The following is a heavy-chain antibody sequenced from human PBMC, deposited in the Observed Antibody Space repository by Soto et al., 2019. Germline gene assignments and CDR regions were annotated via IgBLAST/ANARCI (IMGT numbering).Heavy chain of an antibody. CDR3: ARTLDYGGSAGTNWFDP. D-gene: IGHD2-15*01. CDR1: GGPISSGAYS. Sequence: SETLSLTCTVSGGPISSGAYSWSWIRLPPGKRPEWIGYIYHRGTSHYNPSLKSRVTMSVDRSKNQFSLNLRSVTAADTAVYYCARTLDYGGSAGTNWFDPWGQGTLVTVSS. CDR2: IYHRGTS. J-gene: IGHJ5*02. V-gene: IGHV4-30-2*01.